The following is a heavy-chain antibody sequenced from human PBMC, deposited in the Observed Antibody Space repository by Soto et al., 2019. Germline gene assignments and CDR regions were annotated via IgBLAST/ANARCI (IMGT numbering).Heavy chain of an antibody. CDR2: VYDSGST. J-gene: IGHJ3*01. Sequence: QVQLQESGPGVVKPSETLSLTCTVTGASVINDYWNWIRQPPGKGLEWIGFVYDSGSTSYNSSLKSLLTSSVSTSKNQFSLKLSSVTAADTAVYYCVRQVGATGSYSYAVWGQGTMVTVSS. V-gene: IGHV4-59*02. CDR3: VRQVGATGSYSYAV. CDR1: GASVINDY. D-gene: IGHD1-26*01.